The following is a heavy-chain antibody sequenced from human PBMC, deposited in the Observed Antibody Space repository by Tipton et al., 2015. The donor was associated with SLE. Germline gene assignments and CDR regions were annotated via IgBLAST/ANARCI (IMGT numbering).Heavy chain of an antibody. Sequence: GLVKPSETLSLTCTVYGGSFTGYYWTFIRQPPGKGLEWIGEISHSGSTNYNPSLKSRVTISVDTSKSQFSLKLQSVTAADTAVYYCASRAISGISYFYGIDVWGQGTTVTVSS. J-gene: IGHJ6*02. CDR2: ISHSGST. CDR3: ASRAISGISYFYGIDV. D-gene: IGHD3-3*02. V-gene: IGHV4-34*01. CDR1: GGSFTGYY.